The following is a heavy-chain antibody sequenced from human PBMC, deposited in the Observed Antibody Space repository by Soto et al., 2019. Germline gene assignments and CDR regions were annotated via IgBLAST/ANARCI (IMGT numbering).Heavy chain of an antibody. CDR1: GFTFSSYA. D-gene: IGHD3-22*01. CDR2: ISNSGGST. V-gene: IGHV3-23*01. J-gene: IGHJ4*02. CDR3: AKNDHYDSSGYYPIYFDY. Sequence: GGSLRLSCAASGFTFSSYAMNWVRQAPGKGLEWVSVISNSGGSTYYADSVKGRFTISRDNSKNTLYLQMNSLRAEDTAVYYCAKNDHYDSSGYYPIYFDYWGQGTLVTVSS.